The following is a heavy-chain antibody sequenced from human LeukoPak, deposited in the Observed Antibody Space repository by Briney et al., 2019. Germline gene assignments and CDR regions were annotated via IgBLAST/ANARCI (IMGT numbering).Heavy chain of an antibody. CDR3: AREYAIYYYGMDV. J-gene: IGHJ6*02. CDR1: GGSFSGYY. CDR2: INHSGST. D-gene: IGHD2-8*01. V-gene: IGHV4-34*01. Sequence: SETLSLTCAVYGGSFSGYYWSWIRQPPGKGLEWIGEINHSGSTNYHPSLKSRVTISVDTSKNQFSLKLSSVTAADTAVYYCAREYAIYYYGMDVWGQGTTVTVSS.